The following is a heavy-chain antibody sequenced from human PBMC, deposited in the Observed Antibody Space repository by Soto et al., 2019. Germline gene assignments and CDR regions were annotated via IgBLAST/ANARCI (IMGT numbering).Heavy chain of an antibody. V-gene: IGHV1-2*04. CDR1: GDTLTGHF. J-gene: IGHJ5*02. CDR2: INPRSGGT. Sequence: QVQLLQSGAEVKKPGSSVRVSCKASGDTLTGHFIHWVRQAPGQGLEWMGWINPRSGGTRYAQKFQGWVTMTRESSTSTAFMDLTNLKSDDTAVYFCARGGPLLYDSFSGTYFDDVNHFDAWGQGTLVTVSS. CDR3: ARGGPLLYDSFSGTYFDDVNHFDA. D-gene: IGHD3-16*01.